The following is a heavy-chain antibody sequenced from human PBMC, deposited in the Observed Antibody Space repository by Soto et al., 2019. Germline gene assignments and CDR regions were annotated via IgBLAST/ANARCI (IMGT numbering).Heavy chain of an antibody. CDR3: AREYYYDSSGYCSLDP. V-gene: IGHV1-69*13. CDR1: GGTFGSYA. J-gene: IGHJ5*02. CDR2: IIPIFGTA. Sequence: SVKVSCKASGGTFGSYASRWVRQAPGQGLEWMGGIIPIFGTANYAQKFQGRVTITADESTSTAYMELSSLRSEDTAVYYCAREYYYDSSGYCSLDPWGQGTLLTVSS. D-gene: IGHD3-22*01.